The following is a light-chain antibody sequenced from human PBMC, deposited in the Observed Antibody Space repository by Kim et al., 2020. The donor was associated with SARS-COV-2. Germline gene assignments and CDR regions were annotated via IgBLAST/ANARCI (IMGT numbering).Light chain of an antibody. V-gene: IGKV3-11*01. CDR1: QSVSSY. CDR3: QQRSTSYT. Sequence: EIVLTQSPATLSLSPGERATLSCRASQSVSSYLAWYQQKPGQAPRLLIYDASNRATGIPARFSGSGSGTDFTLTISSLEPEDFAVYYCQQRSTSYTFGQETKLEI. CDR2: DAS. J-gene: IGKJ2*01.